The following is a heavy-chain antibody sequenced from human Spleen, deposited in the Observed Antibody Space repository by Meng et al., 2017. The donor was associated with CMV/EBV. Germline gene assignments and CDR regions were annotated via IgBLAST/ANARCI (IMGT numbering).Heavy chain of an antibody. CDR1: GGTFSSYD. J-gene: IGHJ4*02. Sequence: QVQLVQSGAEVKKPGSSVKVSCKASGGTFSSYDINWIRQATGQGLEWMGWMTPRNGRVGYAQNFQGRMTMTADTSISTAYMELRSLRSDDTAVYYCARHYYDILTGYDALYYWGQGTLVTVSS. CDR2: MTPRNGRV. V-gene: IGHV1-8*01. D-gene: IGHD3-9*01. CDR3: ARHYYDILTGYDALYY.